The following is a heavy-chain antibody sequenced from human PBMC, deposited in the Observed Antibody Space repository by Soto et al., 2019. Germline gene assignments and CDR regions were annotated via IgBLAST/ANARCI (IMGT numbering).Heavy chain of an antibody. V-gene: IGHV4-34*01. CDR3: ARTRVYYEFWSGYSEY. D-gene: IGHD3-3*01. CDR2: INHSVST. CDR1: GGSFSGYY. J-gene: IGHJ4*02. Sequence: PSETLSLTCAVYGGSFSGYYWSWIRQPPGKGLEWIGEINHSVSTNYNPSLKSRVTISVDTSKNQFSLKLSSVTAADTAVYYCARTRVYYEFWSGYSEYWGKGTLVIVSA.